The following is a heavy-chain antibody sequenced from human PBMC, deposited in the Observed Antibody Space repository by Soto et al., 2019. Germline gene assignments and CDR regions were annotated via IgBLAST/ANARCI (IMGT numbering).Heavy chain of an antibody. Sequence: PSETTSLTCTVSGGSINSSSHYWGWIRQPPGKGLEWIGSIYYGGSTHFNPSLKSRVSISVDTSKNQFSLKLSSVTAADTAVYYCASRRLGKATDYWGQGTLVTVSS. CDR2: IYYGGST. CDR3: ASRRLGKATDY. J-gene: IGHJ4*02. V-gene: IGHV4-39*01. CDR1: GGSINSSSHY. D-gene: IGHD5-12*01.